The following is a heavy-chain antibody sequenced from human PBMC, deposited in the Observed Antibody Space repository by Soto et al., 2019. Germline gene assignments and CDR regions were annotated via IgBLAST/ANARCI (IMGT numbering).Heavy chain of an antibody. CDR1: GFTFSSYS. V-gene: IGHV3-21*01. J-gene: IGHJ6*02. Sequence: GGSLRLSCAASGFTFSSYSMNWVRQAPGKGLEWVSSISSSSSYIYYADSVKGRFTISRDNAKNSLYLQMNTLRAEDTAVYYCAGGGLGGGSSPYYYYGMDVWGQGTTVTVSS. CDR2: ISSSSSYI. CDR3: AGGGLGGGSSPYYYYGMDV. D-gene: IGHD1-26*01.